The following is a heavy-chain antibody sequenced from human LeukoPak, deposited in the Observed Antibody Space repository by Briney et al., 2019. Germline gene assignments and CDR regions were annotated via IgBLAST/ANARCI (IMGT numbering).Heavy chain of an antibody. CDR3: AKGPNFGSWRAVHY. J-gene: IGHJ4*02. Sequence: GGSVRLSCAASEFRFSSYDMSWVRQTLEKGLEWVSSISGDGVTFYADSVKGRFTISRDKSKNTLYLQMNSLRTDDTAIYYCAKGPNFGSWRAVHYWGQGSLVTVSS. CDR1: EFRFSSYD. V-gene: IGHV3-23*01. D-gene: IGHD3-10*01. CDR2: ISGDGVT.